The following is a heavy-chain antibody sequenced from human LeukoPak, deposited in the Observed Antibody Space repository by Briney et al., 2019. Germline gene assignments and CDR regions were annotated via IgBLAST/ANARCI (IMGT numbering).Heavy chain of an antibody. V-gene: IGHV3-48*02. Sequence: GGSLRLSCVASGFTFSTYSMNWVRQAPGKGLEWVSYISDTSYTIYYADSVKGRFTISRDNAKNSLYLQMSRLRDEDTAVYYGARAFLGGDYWGQGTLVTVSS. CDR3: ARAFLGGDY. D-gene: IGHD3-3*02. J-gene: IGHJ4*01. CDR2: ISDTSYTI. CDR1: GFTFSTYS.